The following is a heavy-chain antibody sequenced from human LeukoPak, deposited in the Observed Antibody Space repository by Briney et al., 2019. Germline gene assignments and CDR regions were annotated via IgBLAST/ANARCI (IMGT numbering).Heavy chain of an antibody. CDR1: GYSFTSYW. CDR2: IYPGDSDT. V-gene: IGHV5-51*01. J-gene: IGHJ5*02. D-gene: IGHD4-23*01. Sequence: GESLKISCKGSGYSFTSYWIGWVRQMPGKGLEWMGMIYPGDSDTRYSPSFQGQVTISADKSISTAYLQWSSLKASDTAMYYCARLGGRWPSRNWFDPWGQGTLVTVSS. CDR3: ARLGGRWPSRNWFDP.